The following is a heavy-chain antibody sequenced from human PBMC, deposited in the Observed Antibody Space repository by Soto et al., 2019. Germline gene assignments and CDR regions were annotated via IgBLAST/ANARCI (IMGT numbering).Heavy chain of an antibody. CDR3: ARARAPMVRGVIRNNWFDP. J-gene: IGHJ5*02. CDR2: IYYSGST. CDR1: GGSISSYY. D-gene: IGHD3-10*01. V-gene: IGHV4-59*01. Sequence: PSETLSLTSTVSGGSISSYYWSWIRQPPGKGLEWIGYIYYSGSTNYNPPLKSRVTISVDTAKNQFSLKLSSVTAADTAVYYCARARAPMVRGVIRNNWFDPWGQGTLVAVSS.